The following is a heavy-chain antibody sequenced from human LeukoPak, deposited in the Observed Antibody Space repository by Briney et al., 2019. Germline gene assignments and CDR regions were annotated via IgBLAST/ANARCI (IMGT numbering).Heavy chain of an antibody. CDR3: AKDRSILPRQQQRGAFDI. D-gene: IGHD6-13*01. J-gene: IGHJ3*02. Sequence: GGSLRLSCEGSGFTFSNYWMTWVRQAPEKGLEWVANIKPSGSEKRYADSVEGRFTISRDNSKNTLYLQMNSLRAEDTAVYYCAKDRSILPRQQQRGAFDIWGQGTMVTVSS. V-gene: IGHV3-7*03. CDR1: GFTFSNYW. CDR2: IKPSGSEK.